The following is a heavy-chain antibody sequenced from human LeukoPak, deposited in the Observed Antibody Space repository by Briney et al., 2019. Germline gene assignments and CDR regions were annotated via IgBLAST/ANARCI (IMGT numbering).Heavy chain of an antibody. CDR1: GFTFSSYS. CDR2: ISSSSSYI. V-gene: IGHV3-21*01. J-gene: IGHJ4*02. D-gene: IGHD3-10*01. Sequence: GGSLRLSCAASGFTFSSYSMNWVRQAPAKGLEWVSSISSSSSYIYYADSVKGRFTISRDNAKNSLYLQMNSLRAEDTAVYYCARTPGAEFGELFFDYWGQGTLVTVSS. CDR3: ARTPGAEFGELFFDY.